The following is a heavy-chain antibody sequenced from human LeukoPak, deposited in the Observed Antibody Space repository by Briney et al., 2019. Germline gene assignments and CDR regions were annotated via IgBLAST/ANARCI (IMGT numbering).Heavy chain of an antibody. Sequence: GGSLRLSCAASGFTFDDYSMHWVRQAPGKGLEWVSLISGDGGTTYYADSVKGRFTISRDNSKNTLYLQMNSLRAEDTAVYYCAKLLSGDYGDPSCWGQGTLVTDSS. CDR2: ISGDGGTT. D-gene: IGHD4-17*01. V-gene: IGHV3-43*02. CDR3: AKLLSGDYGDPSC. CDR1: GFTFDDYS. J-gene: IGHJ4*02.